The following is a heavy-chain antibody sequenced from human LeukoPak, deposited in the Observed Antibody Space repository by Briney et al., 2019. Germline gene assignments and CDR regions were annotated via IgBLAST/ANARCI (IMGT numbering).Heavy chain of an antibody. D-gene: IGHD3-22*01. J-gene: IGHJ4*02. CDR1: GFTFSGYG. CDR2: VRYDSSNK. V-gene: IGHV3-30*02. Sequence: GGSLRLSCAASGFTFSGYGMHWVRQAPGKGLEWVAFVRYDSSNKYYADSVKGRFTISRDNSQNTVYLQMNSLRPEDSAMYYCARDTYYYYDSSGQTDYWGQGTLVTVSS. CDR3: ARDTYYYYDSSGQTDY.